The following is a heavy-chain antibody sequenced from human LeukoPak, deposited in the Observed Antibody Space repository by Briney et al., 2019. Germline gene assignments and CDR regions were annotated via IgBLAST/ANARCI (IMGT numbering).Heavy chain of an antibody. D-gene: IGHD3-16*02. CDR2: IKQDGSEK. CDR1: GFTFSSYW. J-gene: IGHJ4*02. CDR3: ARDHYDYVWGSYRLPRLDGFDY. V-gene: IGHV3-7*01. Sequence: PGGSLRLSCAASGFTFSSYWMSWVRQAPGKGLEWVANIKQDGSEKYYVDSVKGRFTISGDNAKNSLYLQMNSLRAEDTAVYYCARDHYDYVWGSYRLPRLDGFDYWGQGTLVTVSS.